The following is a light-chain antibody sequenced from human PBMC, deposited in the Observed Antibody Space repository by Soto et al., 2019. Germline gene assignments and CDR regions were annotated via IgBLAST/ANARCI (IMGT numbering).Light chain of an antibody. Sequence: EIVMTQSPATLSVSLGERATLSCRASQSVGSNLAWYQQKPGQAPRLLIYGASSRATGIPARFGGSGSGTDFPLTISSLQSEYFPVYYCQQYNNWPRTFGQGTKLEIK. CDR2: GAS. V-gene: IGKV3-15*01. CDR3: QQYNNWPRT. CDR1: QSVGSN. J-gene: IGKJ2*01.